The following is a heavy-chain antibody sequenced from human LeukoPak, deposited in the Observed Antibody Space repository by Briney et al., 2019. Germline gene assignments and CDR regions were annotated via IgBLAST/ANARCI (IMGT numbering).Heavy chain of an antibody. J-gene: IGHJ6*03. CDR3: ARVRAAGPKTYYYYYMDV. V-gene: IGHV4-39*07. Sequence: SETLSLSCTVSGGSISSDEYYWVWIRQPPGKGLEWIGSIYYSGTTSYNPSLKSRVTMSVDTSKNQFSLKLSSVTAADTAVYYCARVRAAGPKTYYYYYMDVWGKGTTVTVSS. CDR1: GGSISSDEYY. D-gene: IGHD6-13*01. CDR2: IYYSGTT.